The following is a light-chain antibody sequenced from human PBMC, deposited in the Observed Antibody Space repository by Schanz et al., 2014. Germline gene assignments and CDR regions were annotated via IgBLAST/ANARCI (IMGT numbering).Light chain of an antibody. CDR1: SSDVGAYNY. CDR2: DVS. J-gene: IGLJ3*02. CDR3: SSYTSSSTWV. V-gene: IGLV2-14*03. Sequence: QSALTQPASVSGSPGQSITISCTGTSSDVGAYNYVSWYQQYPGKVPKLIIYDVSNRPSGVSNRFSGSKSGNTASLTVSGLQAEDEADYYCSSYTSSSTWVFGGGTKLTVL.